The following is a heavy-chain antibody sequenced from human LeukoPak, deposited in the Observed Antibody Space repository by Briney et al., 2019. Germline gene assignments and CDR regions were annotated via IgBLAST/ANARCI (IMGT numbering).Heavy chain of an antibody. D-gene: IGHD5-12*01. Sequence: GGSLRLSCAASGFTFRSFSMNWVRQAPGKGLEWVSYISSSTDRIKYAESVKGRFTISRDNVKNSLFLQMNSLRAEDTAVYYCARGEVATTYXYGMDVWGQGTTVTVSS. J-gene: IGHJ6*02. V-gene: IGHV3-48*04. CDR1: GFTFRSFS. CDR2: ISSSTDRI. CDR3: ARGEVATTYXYGMDV.